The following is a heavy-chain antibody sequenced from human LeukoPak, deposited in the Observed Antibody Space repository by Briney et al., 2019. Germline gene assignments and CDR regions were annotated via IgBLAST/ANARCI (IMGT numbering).Heavy chain of an antibody. V-gene: IGHV3-66*02. D-gene: IGHD5-24*01. J-gene: IGHJ6*03. CDR2: IYSGGST. CDR3: QRLHHYLYYMDV. Sequence: GESLRLSCAASGFTVSNNYMSWVRQAPGKGLEWVSVIYSGGSTYYADSVKGRFTISRDNSKNTVYLRMNSLRAEDTAVYFCQRLHHYLYYMDVWGKGTTVTVSS. CDR1: GFTVSNNY.